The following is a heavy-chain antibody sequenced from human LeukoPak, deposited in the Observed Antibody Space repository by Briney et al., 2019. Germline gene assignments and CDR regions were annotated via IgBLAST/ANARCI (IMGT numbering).Heavy chain of an antibody. CDR3: ARDCSGGSCYGAFDI. V-gene: IGHV4-59*12. Sequence: SETLSLTCTVSGGSISSYCWSWIRQPPGKGLEWIGYIYYSGSTYYNPSLKSRITISVDTSENRFSLKLSSVTATDTAVYYCARDCSGGSCYGAFDIWGQGTMVTVSS. CDR2: IYYSGST. CDR1: GGSISSYC. D-gene: IGHD2-15*01. J-gene: IGHJ3*02.